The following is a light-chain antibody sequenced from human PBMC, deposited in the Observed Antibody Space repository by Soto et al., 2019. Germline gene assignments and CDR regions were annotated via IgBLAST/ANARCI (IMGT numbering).Light chain of an antibody. CDR1: ESVFGY. CDR2: GAS. CDR3: QQTYTTPEIT. V-gene: IGKV3-11*01. Sequence: EVVLTQSPATLSLSPGERATLSCRASESVFGYLAWYQHKPGQAPRLLIYGASTRATGIPARFSGSGSGTEFTLTISSLQPEDFAIYYCQQTYTTPEITFGQGTRLEIK. J-gene: IGKJ5*01.